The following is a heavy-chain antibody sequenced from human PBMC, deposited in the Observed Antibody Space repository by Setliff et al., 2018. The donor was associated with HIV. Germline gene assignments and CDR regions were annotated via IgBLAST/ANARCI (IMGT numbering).Heavy chain of an antibody. CDR3: ASRVYYYDSNNFLREEGFDP. Sequence: KTSETLSLTCAVYGGPLSGHYWSWIRQPPGQGLEWIGETSHSGKTNYNPSLKSRVTISIDTSKNQFSLNLTSVTAADTAVYYCASRVYYYDSNNFLREEGFDPWGQGTLVTVSS. D-gene: IGHD3-22*01. V-gene: IGHV4-34*01. CDR1: GGPLSGHY. J-gene: IGHJ5*02. CDR2: TSHSGKT.